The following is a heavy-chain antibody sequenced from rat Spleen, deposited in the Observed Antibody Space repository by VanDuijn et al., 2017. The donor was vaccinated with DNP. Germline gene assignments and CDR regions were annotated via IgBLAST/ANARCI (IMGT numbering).Heavy chain of an antibody. CDR2: INYSGGT. CDR1: GSSITSNY. D-gene: IGHD3-3*01. Sequence: VQLQESGPGLVKPSQSLSLTCSVTGSSITSNYWGWIRKFPGNKMEWIGHINYSGGTSYNPSLKSRISITRDTSKNQFFLQLNSVTTEDTATYYCARYGSVALDYWGQGVMVTVSS. CDR3: ARYGSVALDY. V-gene: IGHV3-1*01. J-gene: IGHJ2*01.